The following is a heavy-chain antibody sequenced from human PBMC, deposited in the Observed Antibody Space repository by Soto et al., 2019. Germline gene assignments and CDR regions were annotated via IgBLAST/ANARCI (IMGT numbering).Heavy chain of an antibody. CDR1: GGPITSGGYS. V-gene: IGHV4-30-2*01. CDR3: ARTMTTSGWFDP. J-gene: IGHJ5*02. CDR2: IYHSGGT. D-gene: IGHD4-17*01. Sequence: SETLSLTCAVSGGPITSGGYSWSWIRQPPGKGLEWIGYIYHSGGTYYNPPLKSRVTLSIDRTKKQFSLKLKPVTAADTAVYFCARTMTTSGWFDPWGQGTLVTVSS.